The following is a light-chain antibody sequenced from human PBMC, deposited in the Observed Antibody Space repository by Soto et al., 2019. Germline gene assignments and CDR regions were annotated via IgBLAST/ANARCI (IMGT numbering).Light chain of an antibody. Sequence: EIVLTQSPGTLSLSPGERATLSCRASQSVSSSYLAWYQQKPGQALRLLIYAASSRATGIPDRFSGSGSGTDFTLTISRLEPDDFAVYYCQQYGSSPPSTFGQGTRLEIK. CDR1: QSVSSSY. CDR3: QQYGSSPPST. CDR2: AAS. J-gene: IGKJ5*01. V-gene: IGKV3-20*01.